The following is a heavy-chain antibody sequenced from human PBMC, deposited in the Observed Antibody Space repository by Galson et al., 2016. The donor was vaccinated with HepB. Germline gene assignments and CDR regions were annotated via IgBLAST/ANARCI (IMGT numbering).Heavy chain of an antibody. V-gene: IGHV3-7*01. D-gene: IGHD3/OR15-3a*01. CDR2: INREGSQR. Sequence: SLRLSCAASGFSLSSYWMTWVRQVPGQGLEWVANINREGSQRNYLDSVKGRFTISRDNGKNSLYLQMDSLRVEDTALYYCARDWTYSETKTCYDVLDVWGRGTMVTVAS. CDR1: GFSLSSYW. CDR3: ARDWTYSETKTCYDVLDV. J-gene: IGHJ3*01.